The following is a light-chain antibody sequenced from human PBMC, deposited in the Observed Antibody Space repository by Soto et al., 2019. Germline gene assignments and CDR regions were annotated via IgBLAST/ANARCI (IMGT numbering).Light chain of an antibody. CDR3: QQRGTWPPLS. CDR2: DAS. Sequence: ETVLTQSPATLYLSPGVRAILSCRASQSVGGNLAWYQQTPGQATRLLIYDASSRASGITARFSGSGSGTDFTLTIVNLEPEDFAVYYCQQRGTWPPLSFGGGTKVEIK. J-gene: IGKJ4*01. V-gene: IGKV3-11*01. CDR1: QSVGGN.